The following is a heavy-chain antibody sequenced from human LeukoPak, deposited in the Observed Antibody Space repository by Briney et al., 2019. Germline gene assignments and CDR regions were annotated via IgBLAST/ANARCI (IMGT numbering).Heavy chain of an antibody. Sequence: SETLSLTCTVSGGSISSYYWSWIRQPPGKGLEWIGYIYYSGSTNYNPSLKSRVTISVDTSKNQFSLKLSSVTAADTAVNYCARRITIFGVVDYWGQGTLVTVSS. J-gene: IGHJ4*02. CDR3: ARRITIFGVVDY. CDR2: IYYSGST. V-gene: IGHV4-59*01. D-gene: IGHD3-3*01. CDR1: GGSISSYY.